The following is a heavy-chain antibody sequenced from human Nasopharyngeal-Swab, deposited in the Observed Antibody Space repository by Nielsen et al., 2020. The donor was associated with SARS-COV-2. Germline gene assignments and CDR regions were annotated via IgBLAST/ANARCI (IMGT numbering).Heavy chain of an antibody. CDR3: ARVHGDLWSGSPFDN. Sequence: SVNVSCQASGYNFDDYAIHWVRQAPGQGLDWMGWINPHRGDTNDAQKFQGRVTMTRDTSISTAFMDVSRLIFHDTALYYSARVHGDLWSGSPFDNWGQGALVIVSS. CDR2: INPHRGDT. V-gene: IGHV1-2*02. J-gene: IGHJ4*02. CDR1: GYNFDDYA. D-gene: IGHD3-3*01.